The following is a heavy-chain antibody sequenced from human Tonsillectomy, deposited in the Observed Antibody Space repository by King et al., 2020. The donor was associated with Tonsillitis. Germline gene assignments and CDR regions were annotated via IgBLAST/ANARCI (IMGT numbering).Heavy chain of an antibody. CDR1: GYTFTSYD. V-gene: IGHV1-8*01. D-gene: IGHD2-15*01. Sequence: VQLVESGAEVKKPGASVKVSCTASGYTFTSYDINWVRQATGQGLEWMGWMNPNSGNTGYAQKFQGRVTMTRNTSISTAYMELSSLRVEDTAVYYCARGEAYCSGGSCFSYYYYGMDVWGQGTTVTVSS. CDR2: MNPNSGNT. CDR3: ARGEAYCSGGSCFSYYYYGMDV. J-gene: IGHJ6*02.